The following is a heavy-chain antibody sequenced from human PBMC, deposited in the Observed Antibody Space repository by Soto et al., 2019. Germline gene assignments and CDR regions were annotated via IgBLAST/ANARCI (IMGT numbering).Heavy chain of an antibody. CDR1: GYAFTDYY. CDR3: AMSDTDRAAPYYGMDV. D-gene: IGHD5-18*01. Sequence: SLKVSCKASGYAFTDYYMHWVRQAPGQGLEWMGWINSKSGGTNLAQRFQGRVTMTRDTSISTTHLEVSRLRSDDTAIFYCAMSDTDRAAPYYGMDVCGRGSTGTVSS. V-gene: IGHV1-2*02. J-gene: IGHJ6*02. CDR2: INSKSGGT.